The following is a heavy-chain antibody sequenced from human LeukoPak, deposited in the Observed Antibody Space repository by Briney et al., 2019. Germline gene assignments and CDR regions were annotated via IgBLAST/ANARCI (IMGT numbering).Heavy chain of an antibody. D-gene: IGHD2-2*01. V-gene: IGHV4-39*07. CDR2: IYYSGST. CDR1: GGSISSSSYY. CDR3: ASSNCSSTSCSLGFDP. J-gene: IGHJ5*02. Sequence: SSETLSLTCTVSGGSISSSSYYWGWIRQPPGKGLEWMGSIYYSGSTYYNPSLKSRVTISVDTSKNQFSLKLSSVTAADTAVYYCASSNCSSTSCSLGFDPWGQGTLVTVSS.